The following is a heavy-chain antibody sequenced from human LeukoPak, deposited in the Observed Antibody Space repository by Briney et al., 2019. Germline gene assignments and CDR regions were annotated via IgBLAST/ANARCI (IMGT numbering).Heavy chain of an antibody. CDR3: ARHGGRRYCSGGSCYYFDY. V-gene: IGHV4-59*08. CDR1: GGSISSYY. CDR2: IYYSGST. Sequence: PSETLSLTCTVSGGSISSYYWSWIRQPPGKGLEWIGYIYYSGSTNYNPSLRSRVTISVDTSKNQFSLKLSSVTAADTAVYYCARHGGRRYCSGGSCYYFDYWGQGTLVTVSS. D-gene: IGHD2-15*01. J-gene: IGHJ4*02.